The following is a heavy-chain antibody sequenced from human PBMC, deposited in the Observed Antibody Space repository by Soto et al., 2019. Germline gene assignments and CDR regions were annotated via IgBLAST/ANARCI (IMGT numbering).Heavy chain of an antibody. CDR3: VHAPPVTTGGDY. CDR1: GFSLSTTGVG. D-gene: IGHD4-17*01. V-gene: IGHV2-5*02. CDR2: IYWDDDK. J-gene: IGHJ4*02. Sequence: QITLKESGPTLVKPTQTLTLTCTFSGFSLSTTGVGVGWIRQPPGKALDWLALIYWDDDKRYSPSLKSRLTITKDTAKHQVVLTMTNTDPIDTATYSCVHAPPVTTGGDYWGQGTLVTVSS.